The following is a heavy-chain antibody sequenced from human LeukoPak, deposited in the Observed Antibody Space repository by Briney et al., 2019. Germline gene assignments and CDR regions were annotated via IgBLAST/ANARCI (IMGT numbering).Heavy chain of an antibody. CDR1: GGTFSSYA. V-gene: IGHV1-69*05. CDR3: AREGSSSSFNFDY. CDR2: IIPIFGTA. D-gene: IGHD6-6*01. J-gene: IGHJ4*02. Sequence: SVKVSCKASGGTFSSYAISWVRQAPGQGLEWMGGIIPIFGTANYAQKFQGRVTITTDESTSTAYMELSSLRSEDTAVYYCAREGSSSSFNFDYWGQGTLITVSS.